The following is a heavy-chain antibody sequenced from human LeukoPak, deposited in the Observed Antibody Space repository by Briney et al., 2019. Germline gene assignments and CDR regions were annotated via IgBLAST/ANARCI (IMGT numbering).Heavy chain of an antibody. Sequence: GGSLRLSCAASGFTFSSCAMSWVRQAPGKGLEWVSYLSRSGINIYYADSVKGRFTISRDNAKNSLYLQMNSLRAEDTAVYYCARRVIVVGLDYWGQGTLVTVSS. CDR2: LSRSGINI. CDR1: GFTFSSCA. D-gene: IGHD3-22*01. J-gene: IGHJ4*02. CDR3: ARRVIVVGLDY. V-gene: IGHV3-48*03.